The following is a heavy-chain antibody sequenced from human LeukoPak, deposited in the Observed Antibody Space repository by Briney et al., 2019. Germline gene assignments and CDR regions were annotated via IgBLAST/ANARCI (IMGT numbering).Heavy chain of an antibody. CDR3: ASRRDGYTYYFDY. CDR2: INPNSGGT. CDR1: GYTFTGYY. J-gene: IGHJ4*02. D-gene: IGHD5-24*01. Sequence: ASVKVSCKASGYTFTGYYMHWVRQAPGQGLEWMGWINPNSGGTNYAQKFQGRVTMTRDTSISTAYMELSSLRSEDTAVYYCASRRDGYTYYFDYWGQGTLVTVSS. V-gene: IGHV1-2*02.